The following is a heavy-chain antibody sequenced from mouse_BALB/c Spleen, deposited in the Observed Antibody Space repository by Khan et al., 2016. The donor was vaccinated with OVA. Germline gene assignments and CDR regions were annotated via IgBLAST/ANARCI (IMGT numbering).Heavy chain of an antibody. V-gene: IGHV2-6-7*01. CDR3: GGGYCYGRALDY. Sequence: VELVESGPGLVAPSQSLSITCTVSGFSLTGYCVNWVRQPPGKGLEWRGMIRGDGSTAYNAAINSSLSISKDNTKRLVFLKKNSIQTDDAARYYCGGGYCYGRALDYWGQGTSVTVSS. D-gene: IGHD1-1*01. CDR2: IRGDGST. CDR1: GFSLTGYC. J-gene: IGHJ4*01.